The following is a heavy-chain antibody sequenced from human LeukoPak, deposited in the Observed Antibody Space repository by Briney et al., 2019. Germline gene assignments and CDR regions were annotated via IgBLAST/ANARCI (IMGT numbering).Heavy chain of an antibody. J-gene: IGHJ4*02. CDR2: TYYRSKWYN. V-gene: IGHV6-1*01. Sequence: SQTLSLTCAISGDSVSSNSAAWNWIRQSPSRGLEWLGRTYYRSKWYNDYAVSVKSRITINPDTSKNQFSLQLNSVTPEDTAVYYCARETKRFGELLGGWQYYFDYWGQGTLVTVSS. D-gene: IGHD3-10*01. CDR1: GDSVSSNSAA. CDR3: ARETKRFGELLGGWQYYFDY.